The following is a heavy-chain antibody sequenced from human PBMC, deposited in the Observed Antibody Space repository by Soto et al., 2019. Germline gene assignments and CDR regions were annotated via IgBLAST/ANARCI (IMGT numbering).Heavy chain of an antibody. J-gene: IGHJ4*02. CDR3: KRERGGGGGF. CDR1: GFTFSNYW. Sequence: EVQLVESGGGLVQPGGSLRLSCEASGFTFSNYWFHWVRQAPGKGLVWVSRTNQHGTIIDYADFAKGRFTISRDNAKKMLYRKRNSRRAEDTVVYYGKRERGGGGGFWGQGTLVTVSS. CDR2: TNQHGTII. D-gene: IGHD3-16*01. V-gene: IGHV3-74*01.